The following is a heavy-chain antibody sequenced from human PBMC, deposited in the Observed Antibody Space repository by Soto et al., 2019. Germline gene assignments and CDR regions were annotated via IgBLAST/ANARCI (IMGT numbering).Heavy chain of an antibody. D-gene: IGHD6-13*01. CDR1: GGTFSSYA. CDR3: ARSYSSSWYGTNWFDP. J-gene: IGHJ5*02. Sequence: QVQLVQSGAEVKKPGSSVKVSCKASGGTFSSYAISWVRQAPGQGLEWMGGIIPIFGTANYAQKFQGRVTITXXEXTXXAYMELSSLRSEDTAVYYCARSYSSSWYGTNWFDPWGQGTLVTVSS. V-gene: IGHV1-69*05. CDR2: IIPIFGTA.